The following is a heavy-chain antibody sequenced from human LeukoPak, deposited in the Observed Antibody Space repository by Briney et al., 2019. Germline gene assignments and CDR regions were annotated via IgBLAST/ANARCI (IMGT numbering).Heavy chain of an antibody. CDR3: ARSPRKWELLHDY. Sequence: WASVKVSRKASGYTFTSYYMHWVRQAPGQGLEWMGWISAYNGNTNYAQKLQGRVTMTTDTSTSTAYMELRSLRSDDTAVYYCARSPRKWELLHDYWGQGTLVTVSS. CDR2: ISAYNGNT. CDR1: GYTFTSYY. J-gene: IGHJ4*02. V-gene: IGHV1-18*04. D-gene: IGHD1-26*01.